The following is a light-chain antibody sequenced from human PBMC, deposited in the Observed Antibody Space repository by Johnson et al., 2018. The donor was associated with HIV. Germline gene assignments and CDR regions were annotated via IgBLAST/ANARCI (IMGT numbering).Light chain of an antibody. CDR1: SSTIGNND. CDR3: GRWDDSLSTYV. Sequence: QSVLTQPPSVSAAPGQKVTISCSGSSSTIGNNDVSWYQLLPGTAPKLLIYKNDQRPSGIPDRFSGSKSGTSATLGITGLQTGDEADYYCGRWDDSLSTYVFGTGTKVTVL. J-gene: IGLJ1*01. V-gene: IGLV1-51*02. CDR2: KND.